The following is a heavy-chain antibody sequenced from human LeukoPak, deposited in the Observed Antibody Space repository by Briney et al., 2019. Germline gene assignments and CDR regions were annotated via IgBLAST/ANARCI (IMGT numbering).Heavy chain of an antibody. D-gene: IGHD3-22*01. CDR3: AKDAYYYDSTGYYDGGSFDY. CDR1: GFTFSSYG. CDR2: ITGTGDNT. J-gene: IGHJ4*02. Sequence: GRSLRLSCAASGFTFSSYGMHWVRQAPGKGLEWVSAITGTGDNTYYANSVKGRCTISRDNSKNTLYLQMSSLRVEDTAVYYCAKDAYYYDSTGYYDGGSFDYWGQGTLVTVSS. V-gene: IGHV3-23*01.